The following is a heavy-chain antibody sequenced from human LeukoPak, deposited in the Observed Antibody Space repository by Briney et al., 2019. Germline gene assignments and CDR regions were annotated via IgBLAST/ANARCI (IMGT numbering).Heavy chain of an antibody. Sequence: SETLSLTCAVYGGSFSGYYWSWIRPPPGKGLEWIGEINHSGSTNYNPSLKSRVTISVDTSKNQFSLKLTSVTVADTAVYYCASARELPSLDPPGDYWGQGNLVTVSS. D-gene: IGHD1-26*01. V-gene: IGHV4-34*01. J-gene: IGHJ4*02. CDR3: ASARELPSLDPPGDY. CDR1: GGSFSGYY. CDR2: INHSGST.